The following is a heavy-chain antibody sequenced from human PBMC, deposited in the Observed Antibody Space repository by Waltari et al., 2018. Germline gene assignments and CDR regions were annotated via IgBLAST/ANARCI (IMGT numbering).Heavy chain of an antibody. CDR2: VFTSGRT. CDR3: ARAQERRDAFDF. Sequence: QVQLQESGPGLVKPSETLSLTCPVSGGSLSNNSWNWIRQPAGKGLEYIGRVFTSGRTNSNPSLNSRVTMSIDTSKGQFSLELTSVTAADTAIYYCARAQERRDAFDFWGKGTMVTVSS. J-gene: IGHJ3*01. D-gene: IGHD1-1*01. V-gene: IGHV4-4*07. CDR1: GGSLSNNS.